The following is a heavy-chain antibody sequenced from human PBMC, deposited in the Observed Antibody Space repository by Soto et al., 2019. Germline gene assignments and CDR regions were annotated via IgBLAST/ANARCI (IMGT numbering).Heavy chain of an antibody. CDR3: ARWVVGGATTYYFVSSKSRANDY. CDR2: IYYSGST. D-gene: IGHD1-26*01. CDR1: GGSISSSSYY. J-gene: IGHJ4*02. V-gene: IGHV4-39*01. Sequence: SETLSLTCTVSGGSISSSSYYWGWIRQPPGKGLEWIGSIYYSGSTYYNPSLKSRVTISVDTSKNQFSLKLSSVTAADTAVYYCARWVVGGATTYYFVSSKSRANDYWGQGTLVTVSS.